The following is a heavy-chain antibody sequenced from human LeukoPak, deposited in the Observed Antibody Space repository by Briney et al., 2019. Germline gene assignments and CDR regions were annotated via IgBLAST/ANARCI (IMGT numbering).Heavy chain of an antibody. Sequence: GGSLRLSCAASGFTFSSYGMHWVRQAPGKGLEWVAVISYDGSNKYYADSVKGRFTISRDNSKNTLYLQMNSLRAEGTAVYYCAKDMWWWDGIDYWGQGTLVTVSS. J-gene: IGHJ4*02. D-gene: IGHD2-21*01. V-gene: IGHV3-30*18. CDR2: ISYDGSNK. CDR1: GFTFSSYG. CDR3: AKDMWWWDGIDY.